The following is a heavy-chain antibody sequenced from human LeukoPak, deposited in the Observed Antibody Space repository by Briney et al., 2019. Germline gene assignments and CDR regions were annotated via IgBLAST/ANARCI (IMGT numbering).Heavy chain of an antibody. CDR2: MNPNSGNT. D-gene: IGHD6-19*01. J-gene: IGHJ5*02. CDR1: GGTFSSYT. CDR3: ARGYSIAVAGTFWFDP. Sequence: SSVKVSCKASGGTFSSYTISWVRQAPGQGLEWMGWMNPNSGNTGYAQKFQGRVTMTRNTSISTAYMELSSLRSEDTAVYYCARGYSIAVAGTFWFDPWGQGTLVTVSS. V-gene: IGHV1-8*02.